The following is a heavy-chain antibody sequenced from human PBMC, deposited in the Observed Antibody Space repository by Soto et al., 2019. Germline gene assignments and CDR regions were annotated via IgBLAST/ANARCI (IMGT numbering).Heavy chain of an antibody. CDR3: ARAQTFFGIITVFDN. J-gene: IGHJ4*02. CDR2: IYYRGRT. V-gene: IGHV4-31*03. Sequence: PSETLSLACTVSGGSINSGGYFWSWIREHPGKGLEWIGDIYYRGRTNYNPSLKSRVTISIDTSKNQFSLKLSSVTAADTAVYYCARAQTFFGIITVFDNWGQGTLVTVSS. D-gene: IGHD3-3*01. CDR1: GGSINSGGYF.